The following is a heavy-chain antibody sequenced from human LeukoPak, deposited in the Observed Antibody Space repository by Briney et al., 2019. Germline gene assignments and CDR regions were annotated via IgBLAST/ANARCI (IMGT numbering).Heavy chain of an antibody. CDR2: IYHSGST. J-gene: IGHJ4*02. CDR3: ARNLGYGDVRYFDY. Sequence: PSETLSLTCAVSGGSISSSNWWNWVRQPPGKGLEWIGQIYHSGSTNYNPSLKSRATISVDKSKNQFSLKLSSVTAADTAVYYCARNLGYGDVRYFDYWGQGTLVTVSS. V-gene: IGHV4-4*02. CDR1: GGSISSSNW. D-gene: IGHD4-17*01.